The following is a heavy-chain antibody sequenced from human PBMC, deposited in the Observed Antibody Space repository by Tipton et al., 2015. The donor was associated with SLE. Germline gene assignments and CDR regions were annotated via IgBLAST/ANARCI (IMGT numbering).Heavy chain of an antibody. V-gene: IGHV4-39*07. CDR3: ARHVWDWNHFYFDY. CDR1: GGSISSGSYY. J-gene: IGHJ4*02. Sequence: TLSLTCPVSGGSISSGSYYWGWLRQPPGKGLEWIGSIYHSGSTYYNPSLKSRVTISIDTSRNQFSLKLRSVTAADTAVYFCARHVWDWNHFYFDYWGQGTLVTVSS. D-gene: IGHD1-1*01. CDR2: IYHSGST.